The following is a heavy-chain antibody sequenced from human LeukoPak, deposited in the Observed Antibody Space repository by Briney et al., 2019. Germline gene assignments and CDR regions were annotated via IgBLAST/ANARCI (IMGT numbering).Heavy chain of an antibody. Sequence: GGSLRLSCAASGFTFSDYYMSWIRQAPGKGLECVSYISSSGSTIYYADSVKGRFTISRDNAKNSLYLQMNSLRAEDTAVYYCAKDSALTMVRGVIITYYYYYYMDVWGKGTTVTISS. D-gene: IGHD3-10*01. J-gene: IGHJ6*03. CDR3: AKDSALTMVRGVIITYYYYYYMDV. CDR1: GFTFSDYY. CDR2: ISSSGSTI. V-gene: IGHV3-11*04.